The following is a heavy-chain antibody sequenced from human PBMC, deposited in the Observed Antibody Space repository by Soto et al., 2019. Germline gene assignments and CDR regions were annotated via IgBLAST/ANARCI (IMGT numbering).Heavy chain of an antibody. CDR2: ISYDGSNK. Sequence: GGSLRLSCAASGFTFSSYAMHWVRQAPGKGLEWVAVISYDGSNKYYADSVKGRFTISRDNSKNTLYLQMNSLRAEDTAVYYCARAGSVYDGVGDAFDIWGQGTMVTVSS. CDR1: GFTFSSYA. J-gene: IGHJ3*02. D-gene: IGHD5-12*01. V-gene: IGHV3-30-3*01. CDR3: ARAGSVYDGVGDAFDI.